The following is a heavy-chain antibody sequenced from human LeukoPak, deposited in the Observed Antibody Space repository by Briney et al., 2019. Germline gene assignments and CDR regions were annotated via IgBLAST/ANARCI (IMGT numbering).Heavy chain of an antibody. CDR2: INHSGST. CDR3: ARGRGYCSSTSCYKAPTYYYYYYGMDV. V-gene: IGHV4-34*01. CDR1: GGSFSGYY. Sequence: SETLSLTCAAYGGSFSGYYWSWIRQPPGKGLEWIGEINHSGSTNYNPSLKSRVTISVDTSKNQFSLKLSSVTAADTAVYYCARGRGYCSSTSCYKAPTYYYYYYGMDVWGQGTTVTVSS. D-gene: IGHD2-2*02. J-gene: IGHJ6*02.